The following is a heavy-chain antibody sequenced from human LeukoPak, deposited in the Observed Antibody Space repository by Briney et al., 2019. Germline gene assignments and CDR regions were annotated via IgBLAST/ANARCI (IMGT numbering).Heavy chain of an antibody. Sequence: GGSLRLPCAASGFTFSSYSMNWVRQAPGKGLEWVSSISSSSSYIYYADSVKGRFTISRDNAKNSLYLQMNSLRAEDTAVYYCARDSPGYCSGGSCYGLDYWGQGTLVTVSS. D-gene: IGHD2-15*01. CDR1: GFTFSSYS. CDR2: ISSSSSYI. J-gene: IGHJ4*02. CDR3: ARDSPGYCSGGSCYGLDY. V-gene: IGHV3-21*01.